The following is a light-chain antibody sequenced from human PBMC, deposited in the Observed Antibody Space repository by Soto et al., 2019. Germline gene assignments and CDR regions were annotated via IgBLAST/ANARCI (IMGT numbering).Light chain of an antibody. V-gene: IGKV3-20*01. J-gene: IGKJ1*01. CDR1: QNITNNY. CDR3: QQHGNSPRT. Sequence: ENVLTQSPGTLSLSPGERATLPCRASQNITNNYVAWYQHKPGQAPRLLIYGASSRATGIPVRFSGSGSGTDFTLTISRLEPEDFAVYYCQQHGNSPRTFGQGTKVDIK. CDR2: GAS.